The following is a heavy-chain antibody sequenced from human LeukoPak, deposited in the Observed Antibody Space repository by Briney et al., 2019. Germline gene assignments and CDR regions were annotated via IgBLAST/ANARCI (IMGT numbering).Heavy chain of an antibody. CDR2: ITSSGDGT. D-gene: IGHD3-22*01. J-gene: IGHJ4*02. CDR3: AKDRPNYYGSNGHYYRRDGDY. Sequence: GGSLRLSCAASGFTFSINAMSWVRQAPGKGLQWVSSITSSGDGTYYADSVKGRFTISRDNSENMLYLQMNSLSVEDTAVYFCAKDRPNYYGSNGHYYRRDGDYWGQGTLVTVSS. CDR1: GFTFSINA. V-gene: IGHV3-23*01.